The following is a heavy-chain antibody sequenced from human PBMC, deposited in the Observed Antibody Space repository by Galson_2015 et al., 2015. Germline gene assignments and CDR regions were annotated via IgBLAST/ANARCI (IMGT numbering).Heavy chain of an antibody. CDR1: GGSISSGDYY. V-gene: IGHV4-30-4*01. J-gene: IGHJ4*02. CDR3: ARIRPGYSYGYYFDY. D-gene: IGHD5-18*01. CDR2: IYYSGST. Sequence: TLSLTCTVSGGSISSGDYYWSWIRQPPGKGLEWIGYIYYSGSTYYNPSLKSRVTISVDTSKNQFSLKLSSVTAADTAVYYCARIRPGYSYGYYFDYWGQGTLVTVSS.